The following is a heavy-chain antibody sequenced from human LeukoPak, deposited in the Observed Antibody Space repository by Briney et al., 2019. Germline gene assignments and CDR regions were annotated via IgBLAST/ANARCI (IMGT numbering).Heavy chain of an antibody. CDR1: GDSINSYF. CDR3: ARGRWLPNAFDI. V-gene: IGHV4-59*01. J-gene: IGHJ3*02. D-gene: IGHD5-24*01. Sequence: SETLSLTCTVSGDSINSYFWNWIRQPPGKGLEWIGYIYYSGRTDYNPSLKSRVTISVDTSKHQFSMKLKSVTAADTAVYFCARGRWLPNAFDIWGQGTMVTVFS. CDR2: IYYSGRT.